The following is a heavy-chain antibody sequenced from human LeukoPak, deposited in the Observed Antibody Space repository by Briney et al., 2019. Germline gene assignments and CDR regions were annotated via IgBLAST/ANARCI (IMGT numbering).Heavy chain of an antibody. Sequence: ASVNVSCTASGYTFTSYAMHWVRQAPGQRLEWMGWINAGNGNTKYSQKFQGRVTITRDTSASTAYMELSSLRSEDTAVYYCARSRVTMVRGVITPLDYWGQGTLVTVSS. CDR2: INAGNGNT. CDR3: ARSRVTMVRGVITPLDY. J-gene: IGHJ4*02. D-gene: IGHD3-10*01. CDR1: GYTFTSYA. V-gene: IGHV1-3*01.